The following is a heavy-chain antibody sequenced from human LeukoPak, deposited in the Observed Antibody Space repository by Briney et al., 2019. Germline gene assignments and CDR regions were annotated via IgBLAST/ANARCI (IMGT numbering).Heavy chain of an antibody. CDR3: ARLHADYGDYYYYYYGMDV. V-gene: IGHV4-59*08. J-gene: IGHJ6*02. D-gene: IGHD4-17*01. Sequence: SETLSLTCTVSGGSISSYYWSWIRQPPGKGLEWIGYIYYSGSANYNPSLKSRVTISVDTSKNKFSLKLSSVTAADTAVYYCARLHADYGDYYYYYYGMDVWGQGTTVTVSS. CDR2: IYYSGSA. CDR1: GGSISSYY.